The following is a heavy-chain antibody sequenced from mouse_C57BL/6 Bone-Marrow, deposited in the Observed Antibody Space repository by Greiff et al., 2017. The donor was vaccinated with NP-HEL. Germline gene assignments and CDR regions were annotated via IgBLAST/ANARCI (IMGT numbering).Heavy chain of an antibody. D-gene: IGHD1-1*01. J-gene: IGHJ2*01. CDR3: TRYYYGSSYFDY. CDR1: GYTFTSYW. Sequence: EVQLQQSGTVLARPGASVKMSCKTSGYTFTSYWMHWVNQRPGQGLEWIGAIYPGNSDTSYNQKFKGKAKLTAVTSASTAYMELSSLTNEDSAVYYCTRYYYGSSYFDYWGQGTTLTVSS. CDR2: IYPGNSDT. V-gene: IGHV1-5*01.